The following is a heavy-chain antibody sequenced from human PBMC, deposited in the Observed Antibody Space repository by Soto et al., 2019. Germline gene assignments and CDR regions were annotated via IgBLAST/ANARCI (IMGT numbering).Heavy chain of an antibody. CDR3: ARDEAPLAWSGYYRSGWFDP. CDR1: GFTFGSYA. D-gene: IGHD3-3*01. Sequence: PGGSLRLSCAASGFTFGSYAMTWVRQAPGKGLEWVSVISNSGSSTYYADSVKGRFTISRDNSKNTLYLQMNSLRAEDTAVYYCARDEAPLAWSGYYRSGWFDPWGQGTLVTV. V-gene: IGHV3-23*01. J-gene: IGHJ5*02. CDR2: ISNSGSST.